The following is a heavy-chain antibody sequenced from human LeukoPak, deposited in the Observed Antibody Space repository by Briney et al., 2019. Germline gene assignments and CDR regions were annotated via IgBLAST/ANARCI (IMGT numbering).Heavy chain of an antibody. CDR2: IYASGST. Sequence: PSETLSLTCTVSGDSITNYFWTWIRQPAGKGLEWIGRIYASGSTNYNPSLKSRVTISVDTSKNQFSLKLSSVTAADTAVYYCARGGYRAAANDYWGQGTLVTVSS. V-gene: IGHV4-4*07. CDR3: ARGGYRAAANDY. CDR1: GDSITNYF. D-gene: IGHD6-13*01. J-gene: IGHJ4*02.